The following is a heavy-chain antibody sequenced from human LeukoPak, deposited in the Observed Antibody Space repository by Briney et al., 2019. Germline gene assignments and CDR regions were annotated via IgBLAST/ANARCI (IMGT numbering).Heavy chain of an antibody. CDR2: ISGSGGTT. CDR1: GFAFSSFA. J-gene: IGHJ3*02. D-gene: IGHD6-19*01. V-gene: IGHV3-23*01. Sequence: GGSLRLSCAASGFAFSSFAMSWVRQAPGKGLEWVSTISGSGGTTNYADSVKGRFTFSRDNSKNTVYLQMNSLRVEDTAVYYCAKVWYSSGWYGAFDIWGQGTMVTVSS. CDR3: AKVWYSSGWYGAFDI.